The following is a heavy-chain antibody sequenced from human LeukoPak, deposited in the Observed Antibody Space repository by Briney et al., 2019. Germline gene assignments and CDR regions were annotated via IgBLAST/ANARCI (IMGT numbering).Heavy chain of an antibody. CDR2: INHSGST. CDR3: ARHRYYYGSGSYPRGYFDY. J-gene: IGHJ4*02. Sequence: SETLSLTCAVYGESFSGYYWSWIRQPPGKGLEWIGEINHSGSTNYNPSLKSRVTISVDTSKNQFSLKLSSVTAADAAVYYCARHRYYYGSGSYPRGYFDYWGQGTLVTVSS. D-gene: IGHD3-10*01. CDR1: GESFSGYY. V-gene: IGHV4-34*01.